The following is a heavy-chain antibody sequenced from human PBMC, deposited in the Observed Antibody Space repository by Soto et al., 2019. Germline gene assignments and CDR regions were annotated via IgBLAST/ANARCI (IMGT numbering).Heavy chain of an antibody. CDR2: IIPIFGTA. Sequence: PVKLSCKASGCTFSSYPISWRRLAPEKGLEWMGGIIPIFGTANYAQKFQGRVTITADESTSTAYMELSSLRSEDTAVYYCARDDNGDYAFYYGMDVWGQGTTVTVSS. V-gene: IGHV1-69*13. CDR3: ARDDNGDYAFYYGMDV. D-gene: IGHD4-17*01. J-gene: IGHJ6*02. CDR1: GCTFSSYP.